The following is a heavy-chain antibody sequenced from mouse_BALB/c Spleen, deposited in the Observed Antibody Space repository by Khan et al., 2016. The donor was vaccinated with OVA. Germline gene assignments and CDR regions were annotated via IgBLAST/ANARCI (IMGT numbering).Heavy chain of an antibody. CDR1: GDSITSGY. V-gene: IGHV3-8*02. D-gene: IGHD2-14*01. J-gene: IGHJ3*01. Sequence: EVQLQESGPSLVKPSQTLSLTCSVTGDSITSGYWTWIRKFPGNKLEYMGYMIYSGDTYYNPSLKSRISITRHTSKNQYYLQLNSGTTEDTATYXCARSTYRYAFAYWGQGTLVTVSA. CDR3: ARSTYRYAFAY. CDR2: MIYSGDT.